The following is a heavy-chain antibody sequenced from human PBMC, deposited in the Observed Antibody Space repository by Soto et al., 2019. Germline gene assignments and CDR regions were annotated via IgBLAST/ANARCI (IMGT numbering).Heavy chain of an antibody. CDR3: ANVGNLDY. V-gene: IGHV3-23*01. CDR2: ISGSGGST. CDR1: GFTFSSYA. J-gene: IGHJ4*02. Sequence: EVQLLESGGGLVQPGGSLRLSCAASGFTFSSYAVSWVRQAPGKGPEWISSISGSGGSTYYADSVKGRFTISRDNSKNTLYLQMNSLRAEDTAVYYCANVGNLDYWGQGTLVTVSS.